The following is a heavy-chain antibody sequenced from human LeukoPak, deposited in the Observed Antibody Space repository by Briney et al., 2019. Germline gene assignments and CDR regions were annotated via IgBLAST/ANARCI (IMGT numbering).Heavy chain of an antibody. D-gene: IGHD2-15*01. CDR2: ISHDGSNK. CDR1: EFTFSNYG. V-gene: IGHV3-30*18. Sequence: PGGSLRLSCAASEFTFSNYGMHWVRQAPGKGLEWVSVISHDGSNKYYADSVKGRFTVSRDNCKNTLYLQMNSLRAEDTAVYYCAKDELGYCSGGSCYSPAYYYYYMDVWGKGTTVTISS. J-gene: IGHJ6*03. CDR3: AKDELGYCSGGSCYSPAYYYYYMDV.